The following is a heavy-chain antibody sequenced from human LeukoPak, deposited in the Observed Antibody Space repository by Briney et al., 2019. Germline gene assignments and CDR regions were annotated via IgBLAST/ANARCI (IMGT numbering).Heavy chain of an antibody. CDR1: GGSFSGYY. D-gene: IGHD4-17*01. CDR3: ARGQGTVTTH. J-gene: IGHJ4*02. Sequence: SETLSLTCAVSGGSFSGYYWTWIRQPPGKGLEWIGEINHSGNANYNPSLKSRVSISLDMSENHFSLKLTSVTAADTAVYYCARGQGTVTTHWGQGTLVTVSS. V-gene: IGHV4-34*01. CDR2: INHSGNA.